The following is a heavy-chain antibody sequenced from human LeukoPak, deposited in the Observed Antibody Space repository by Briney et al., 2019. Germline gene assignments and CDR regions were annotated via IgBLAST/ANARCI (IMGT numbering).Heavy chain of an antibody. CDR1: GFRVSNNY. D-gene: IGHD2-8*02. V-gene: IGHV3-53*01. CDR2: IYIDENDANT. CDR3: ARAPPGSSGGYFDY. J-gene: IGHJ4*02. Sequence: PGGSLSLSCEASGFRVSNNYMSWDRQAPGKGLEWVSVIYIDENDANTYYAASVKGRFTISRDNSKNILYLQMNDLRAEDTAVYYCARAPPGSSGGYFDYWGQGTLVTVSS.